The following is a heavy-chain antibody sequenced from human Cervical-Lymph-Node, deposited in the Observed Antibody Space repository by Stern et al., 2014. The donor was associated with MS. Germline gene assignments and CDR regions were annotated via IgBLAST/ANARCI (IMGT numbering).Heavy chain of an antibody. J-gene: IGHJ4*02. CDR3: ARGIAAAGPEDY. Sequence: QVQLQQWGAGLLKPSETLSLTCAVYGGSFSGYYWSWIRQPPGKGLEWIGEINHSGSTHYNPSLKSRVTISVDTPKNQFSLKLSSVTAADTAVYYCARGIAAAGPEDYWGQGTLVTVSS. CDR1: GGSFSGYY. D-gene: IGHD6-13*01. V-gene: IGHV4-34*01. CDR2: INHSGST.